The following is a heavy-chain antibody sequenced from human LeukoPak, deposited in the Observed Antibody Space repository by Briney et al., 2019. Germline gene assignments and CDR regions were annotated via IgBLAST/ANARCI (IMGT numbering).Heavy chain of an antibody. D-gene: IGHD1-26*01. CDR3: ARAIGSSSAY. CDR1: GFTFSSYL. Sequence: GGSLRLSCAASGFTFSSYLMSWVRQAPGKGLEWVANIKQDGSERYYVDSVKGRFTISRDNAKNSLYLQMNSLRAEDTAVYYCARAIGSSSAYWGQGTLVTVSS. CDR2: IKQDGSER. J-gene: IGHJ4*02. V-gene: IGHV3-7*01.